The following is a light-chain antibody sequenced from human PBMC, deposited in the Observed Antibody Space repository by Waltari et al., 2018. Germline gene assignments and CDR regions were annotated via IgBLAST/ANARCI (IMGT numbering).Light chain of an antibody. CDR3: QQYYSTPQA. V-gene: IGKV4-1*01. J-gene: IGKJ1*01. CDR2: WAS. CDR1: QSVLYSSNNKNY. Sequence: DIVMTQYPDSLAVSLGERATINCKSSQSVLYSSNNKNYLAWYQQKPGQPPRLLIYWASTRESGVPDRFSGSGSGTDFTLTISSLQAEDVALYYCQQYYSTPQAFGQGTKVEI.